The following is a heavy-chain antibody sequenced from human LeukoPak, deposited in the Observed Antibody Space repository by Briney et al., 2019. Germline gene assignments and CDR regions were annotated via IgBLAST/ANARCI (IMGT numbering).Heavy chain of an antibody. D-gene: IGHD3-10*01. CDR2: IWYDGSNK. V-gene: IGHV3-33*01. Sequence: PGGSLRLSCAASGFTFSSYGMHWVRQAPGKGLEWVAVIWYDGSNKYYADSVKGRFTISRGNSKNTLYLQMNSLRAEDTAVYYCARDGYYGSGSYRPYYFDYWGQGTLVTVSS. CDR3: ARDGYYGSGSYRPYYFDY. CDR1: GFTFSSYG. J-gene: IGHJ4*02.